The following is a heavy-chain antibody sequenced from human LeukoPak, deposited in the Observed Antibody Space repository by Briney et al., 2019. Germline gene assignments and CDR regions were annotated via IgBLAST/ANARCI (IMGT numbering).Heavy chain of an antibody. V-gene: IGHV3-23*01. D-gene: IGHD3-22*01. CDR1: GFTFSSYA. CDR2: ISGSGGST. CDR3: ANLYYYDSSPLDY. J-gene: IGHJ4*02. Sequence: PGGSLRLSCAASGFTFSSYAMSWVRQVPGKGLEWVSAISGSGGSTYYADSVKGRFTISRDNSKNTLYLQMNSLRAEDTAVYYCANLYYYDSSPLDYWGQGTLVTVSS.